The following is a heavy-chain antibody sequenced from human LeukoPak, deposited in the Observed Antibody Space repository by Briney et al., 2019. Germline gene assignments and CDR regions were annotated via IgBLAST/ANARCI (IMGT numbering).Heavy chain of an antibody. Sequence: GGSLRLSCAASGFTFINYWMHWVRQDPLKGLVWVSRINSDGGSTGYADSVKGRFTISRDNAKITLDLQMNSLRAEDTALYYCARGETSGSLIYWGQGTLVTVSS. V-gene: IGHV3-74*01. J-gene: IGHJ4*02. CDR1: GFTFINYW. D-gene: IGHD1-26*01. CDR3: ARGETSGSLIY. CDR2: INSDGGST.